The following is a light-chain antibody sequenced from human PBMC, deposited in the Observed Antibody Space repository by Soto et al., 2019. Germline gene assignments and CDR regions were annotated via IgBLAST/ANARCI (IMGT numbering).Light chain of an antibody. J-gene: IGKJ1*01. CDR3: QQYGSAPRT. V-gene: IGKV3-20*01. Sequence: EIVLTQSPGTLSLSPGERAILSCRASQSVSSDSLAWYRXXLXQAPQXLVYDASSRAXXIXDXCSGSGSGTDFTLTISRLEPEDFAVYYCQQYGSAPRTFGQGTKVEIK. CDR2: DAS. CDR1: QSVSSDS.